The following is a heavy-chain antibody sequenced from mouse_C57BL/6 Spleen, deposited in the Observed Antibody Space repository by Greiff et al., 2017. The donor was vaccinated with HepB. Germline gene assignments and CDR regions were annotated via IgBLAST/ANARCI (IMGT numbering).Heavy chain of an antibody. Sequence: VQLKQSGPELVKPGASVKISCKASGYTFTDYYMNWVKQSHGKSLEWIGDINPNNGGTSYNQKFKGKATLTVDKSSSTAYMELRSLTSEDSAVYYCAELGPWFAYWGQGTLVTVSA. V-gene: IGHV1-26*01. CDR2: INPNNGGT. CDR1: GYTFTDYY. CDR3: AELGPWFAY. J-gene: IGHJ3*01. D-gene: IGHD4-1*01.